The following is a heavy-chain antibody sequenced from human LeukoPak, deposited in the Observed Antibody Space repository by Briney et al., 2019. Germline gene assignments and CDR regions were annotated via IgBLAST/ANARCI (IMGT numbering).Heavy chain of an antibody. V-gene: IGHV4-31*03. J-gene: IGHJ4*02. CDR3: ARSSSGYCDNFDY. D-gene: IGHD3-22*01. Sequence: SETLSLTCTVSGGSISSGGYYCSWIRQHPGKGLEWIGYIYYSGGTYYNPSLKSRVTISVDTSKNQFSLKLSSVTAADTAVYYCARSSSGYCDNFDYWGQGTLVTVSS. CDR2: IYYSGGT. CDR1: GGSISSGGYY.